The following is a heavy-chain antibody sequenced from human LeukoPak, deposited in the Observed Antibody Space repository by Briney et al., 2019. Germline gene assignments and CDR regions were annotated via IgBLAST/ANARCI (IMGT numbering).Heavy chain of an antibody. Sequence: SETLSLTCTVSGGSISSYYWSWIRQPPGKGLEWIGYIYYSGSTNYNPSLKSRVTISVDTSKTQISLKLGAVTAADTAVYYCARSRVWSDYWGYFDYWGQGTLVTVSS. CDR1: GGSISSYY. D-gene: IGHD3-3*01. V-gene: IGHV4-59*01. CDR3: ARSRVWSDYWGYFDY. J-gene: IGHJ4*02. CDR2: IYYSGST.